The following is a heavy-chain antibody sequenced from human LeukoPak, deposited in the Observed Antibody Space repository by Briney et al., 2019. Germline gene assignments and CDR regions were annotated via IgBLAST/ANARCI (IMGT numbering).Heavy chain of an antibody. CDR1: GFTFSTYT. D-gene: IGHD6-19*01. Sequence: GGSLRLSCAASGFTFSTYTMHWVRQAPGKGLEWVAVIWYDGSNKYYADSVKGRFTISRDNSKNTLYLQMNSLRAEDTAVYYCARDELAVAKKGFLDSWGQGTLVTVSS. J-gene: IGHJ4*02. CDR3: ARDELAVAKKGFLDS. CDR2: IWYDGSNK. V-gene: IGHV3-33*08.